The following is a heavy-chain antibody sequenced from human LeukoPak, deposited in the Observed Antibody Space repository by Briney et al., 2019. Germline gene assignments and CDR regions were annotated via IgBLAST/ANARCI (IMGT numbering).Heavy chain of an antibody. CDR1: GGSFSGYY. CDR3: ARVGTGTTFGGYYFYYMDV. V-gene: IGHV4-34*01. CDR2: INHSGST. J-gene: IGHJ6*03. Sequence: KPSETLSLTCAVYGGSFSGYYWSWIRQPPGKGLEWIGEINHSGSTNYNPSLKSRVTISVDTSKNQFSLKVSSVTAADTAVYYCARVGTGTTFGGYYFYYMDVWGKGTTVTVSS. D-gene: IGHD1-1*01.